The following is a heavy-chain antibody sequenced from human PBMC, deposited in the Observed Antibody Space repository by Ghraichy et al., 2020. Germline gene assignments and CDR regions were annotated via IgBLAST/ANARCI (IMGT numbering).Heavy chain of an antibody. V-gene: IGHV4-59*08. Sequence: SETLSLTCTVSGGSISSCYWSWIRQPPGKGLEWIGYIYYSGSTNYNPSLKSRVTISVDTSKNQFSLKLSSVTAADTAVYYCARHTYGDYVVFDYWGQGTLVTVSS. CDR1: GGSISSCY. J-gene: IGHJ4*02. CDR2: IYYSGST. CDR3: ARHTYGDYVVFDY. D-gene: IGHD4-17*01.